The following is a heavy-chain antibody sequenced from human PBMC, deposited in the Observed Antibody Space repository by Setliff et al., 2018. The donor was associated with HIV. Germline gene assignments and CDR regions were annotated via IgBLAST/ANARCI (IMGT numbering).Heavy chain of an antibody. V-gene: IGHV3-73*01. CDR2: IKTKPSNYAT. CDR3: AASADGDCATTSCTNWFDP. J-gene: IGHJ5*02. D-gene: IGHD2-21*01. Sequence: LRLSCSASGFTFSGSALHWVRQASGKGLEWVGRIKTKPSNYATAYGASMEGRFTISRDDSKSTAYLQLSSLKVDDTAMYFCAASADGDCATTSCTNWFDPWGQGTLVTVSS. CDR1: GFTFSGSA.